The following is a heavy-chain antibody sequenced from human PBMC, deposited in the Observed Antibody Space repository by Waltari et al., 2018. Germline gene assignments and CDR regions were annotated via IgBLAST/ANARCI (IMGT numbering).Heavy chain of an antibody. J-gene: IGHJ4*02. CDR2: INHSGST. CDR3: SRGRFPIAALVHFDY. V-gene: IGHV4-34*01. CDR1: GGSFSGYY. Sequence: QVQLQQWGAGLLKPSETLSLTCAVYGGSFSGYYWSWIRQPPGKGLEWIGEINHSGSTNYNPSLKSLVTISVDTSKNQFSLKLSSVTAADTAVYYCSRGRFPIAALVHFDYWCQGTLVTVSS. D-gene: IGHD6-6*01.